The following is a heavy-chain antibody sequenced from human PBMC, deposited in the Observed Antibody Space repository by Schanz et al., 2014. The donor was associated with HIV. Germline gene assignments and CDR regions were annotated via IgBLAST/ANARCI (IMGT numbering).Heavy chain of an antibody. CDR3: ARGGYYRGVGDYYVTTFDY. D-gene: IGHD2-21*01. V-gene: IGHV1-69*01. CDR1: GYTFTGYF. J-gene: IGHJ3*01. Sequence: QVWVVQSGAEVKKPGASVKVSCKTSGYTFTGYFMHWVRQAPGQGLEWMGGIIPIFGATNYAQKFQGRVAITADESTSTAYMELSSLRSEDTAVYYCARGGYYRGVGDYYVTTFDYWGRGTKVTVSS. CDR2: IIPIFGAT.